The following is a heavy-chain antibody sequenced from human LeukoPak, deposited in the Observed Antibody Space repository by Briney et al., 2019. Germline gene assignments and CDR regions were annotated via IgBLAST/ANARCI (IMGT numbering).Heavy chain of an antibody. V-gene: IGHV4-59*01. D-gene: IGHD3-10*01. CDR1: GGSISSYY. J-gene: IGHJ4*02. CDR2: IYYRGTI. Sequence: SETLSLTCTVSGGSISSYYWSWIRQPPGKGLEWIGYIYYRGTINYNPSLKSRVTVSIDTSKNQFSLKLSSVTAADTAVYYCARAHYSGSGTYYNRALDYWGQGTLVTVSS. CDR3: ARAHYSGSGTYYNRALDY.